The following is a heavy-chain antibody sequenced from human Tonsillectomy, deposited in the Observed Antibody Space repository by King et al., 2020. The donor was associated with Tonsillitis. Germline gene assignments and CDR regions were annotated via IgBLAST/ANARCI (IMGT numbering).Heavy chain of an antibody. D-gene: IGHD2-2*01. CDR3: ARDRGPAMADQYFDY. Sequence: VQLVESGGGLVQPGGSLRLSCAASGFTFSSYSMNWVRQAPGKGLEWVSYISRGSNTIYYADSVKGRFTVSRDIAKNSLYLQMNSLRAAYTAVYYCARDRGPAMADQYFDYWGQGTLVTVSS. CDR2: ISRGSNTI. V-gene: IGHV3-48*01. J-gene: IGHJ4*02. CDR1: GFTFSSYS.